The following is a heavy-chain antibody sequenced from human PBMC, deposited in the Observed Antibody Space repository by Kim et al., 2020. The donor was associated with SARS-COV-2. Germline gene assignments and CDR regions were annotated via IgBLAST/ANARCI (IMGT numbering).Heavy chain of an antibody. Sequence: GGSLRLSCAASGFTFGDYAMHWVRQAPGKGLEWVSGISWNSGSIGYADSVKGRFTISRDNAKNSLYLQMNSLRAEDTALYYCAKDSVVVVTGVGYFDLWGRGTLVTVSS. CDR2: ISWNSGSI. CDR1: GFTFGDYA. J-gene: IGHJ2*01. CDR3: AKDSVVVVTGVGYFDL. D-gene: IGHD2-21*02. V-gene: IGHV3-9*01.